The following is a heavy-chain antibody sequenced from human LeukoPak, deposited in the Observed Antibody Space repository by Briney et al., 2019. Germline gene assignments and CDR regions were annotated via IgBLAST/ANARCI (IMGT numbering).Heavy chain of an antibody. J-gene: IGHJ6*03. CDR3: ARALGGRWLQYLDYYYYYYMDV. Sequence: SVKVSCKASGYTFTSFGISWVRQAPGQGLEWMGGIIPIFGTANYAQKFQGRVTITTDESTSTAYMELSSLRSEDTAVYYCARALGGRWLQYLDYYYYYYMDVWGKGTTVTVSS. D-gene: IGHD5-24*01. V-gene: IGHV1-69*05. CDR2: IIPIFGTA. CDR1: GYTFTSFG.